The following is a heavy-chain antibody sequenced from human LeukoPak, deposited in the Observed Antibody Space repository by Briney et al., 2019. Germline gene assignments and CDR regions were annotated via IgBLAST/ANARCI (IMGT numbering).Heavy chain of an antibody. CDR2: IYYSGST. V-gene: IGHV4-59*01. D-gene: IGHD5-12*01. CDR1: GGSISSYY. CDR3: ARSTYSGYDWGWYFDL. Sequence: SETLSLTCTVSGGSISSYYWSWIRQPPGKGLEWIGYIYYSGSTNYNPSLKSRVTISVDTSKNQFSLKLSSVTAADTAVYYCARSTYSGYDWGWYFDLWGRGTLVTVSS. J-gene: IGHJ2*01.